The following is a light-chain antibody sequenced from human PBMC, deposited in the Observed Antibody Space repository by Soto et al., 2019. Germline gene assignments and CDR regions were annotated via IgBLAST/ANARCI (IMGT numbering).Light chain of an antibody. CDR3: QQFNSYPL. V-gene: IGKV1-13*02. J-gene: IGKJ4*01. CDR2: DAS. Sequence: AIQLTQSPSSLSASVGDRVTITCRASQGISSALAWYQQKPGKAPKLLIYDASSLESGVPSRFSGSGSGTDFTITISSLQPDDFATYYCQQFNSYPLFGGGTKVEIK. CDR1: QGISSA.